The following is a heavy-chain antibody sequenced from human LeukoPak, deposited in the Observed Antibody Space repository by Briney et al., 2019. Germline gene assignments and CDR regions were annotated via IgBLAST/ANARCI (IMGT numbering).Heavy chain of an antibody. CDR2: ISSSGSTI. CDR1: GFTFSDYY. V-gene: IGHV3-11*04. D-gene: IGHD6-19*01. Sequence: GGSLRLSCAASGFTFSDYYMSWIRQAPGKGLEWVSYISSSGSTIYYADSVKGRFTISRDNAKNSPYLQMNSLRAEDTAVYYCARDLSQLFAMRVAVGLDYWGQGTLVTVSS. CDR3: ARDLSQLFAMRVAVGLDY. J-gene: IGHJ4*02.